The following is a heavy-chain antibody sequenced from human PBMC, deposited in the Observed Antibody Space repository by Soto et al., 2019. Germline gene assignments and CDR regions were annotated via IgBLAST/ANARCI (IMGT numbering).Heavy chain of an antibody. D-gene: IGHD3-22*01. CDR1: GGSVTTAAYY. CDR3: ARERPYYGFDY. V-gene: IGHV4-61*08. Sequence: SETLSLTCNVSGGSVTTAAYYWSWIRQPPGKGLEWIGFISYSGSTNYNPSLKSRVTISVDTSKNQFSLKLTSVTAADTAVYYCARERPYYGFDYWGQGSLVTVSS. CDR2: ISYSGST. J-gene: IGHJ4*02.